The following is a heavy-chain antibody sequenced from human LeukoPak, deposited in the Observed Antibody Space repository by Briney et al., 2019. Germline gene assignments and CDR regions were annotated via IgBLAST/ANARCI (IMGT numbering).Heavy chain of an antibody. V-gene: IGHV3-30*18. CDR1: GFTFSSYG. D-gene: IGHD4-17*01. CDR3: AKEEYGDYVPFDY. CDR2: ISYDGSNK. J-gene: IGHJ4*02. Sequence: PGRSLRLSCAASGFTFSSYGMHWVRQAPGKGLERVAVISYDGSNKYYADSVKGRFTISRDNSKNTLYLQMNSLRAEDTAVYYCAKEEYGDYVPFDYWGQGTLVTVSS.